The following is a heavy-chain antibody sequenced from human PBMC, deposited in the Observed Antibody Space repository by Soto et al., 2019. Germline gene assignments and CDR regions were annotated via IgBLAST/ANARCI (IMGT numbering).Heavy chain of an antibody. D-gene: IGHD1-7*01. Sequence: QVQLVESGGGVVQPGRSLRLSCAASGFTFSSYGMHWVRQAPGKGLEWVAVIWYDGSNKYYADSVKGRFTISRDNSKNTLYLQMSSVRAEDTAVYYCARDGIGGTVFRGYLDYWGRGTVVTVSS. CDR3: ARDGIGGTVFRGYLDY. V-gene: IGHV3-33*01. J-gene: IGHJ4*02. CDR2: IWYDGSNK. CDR1: GFTFSSYG.